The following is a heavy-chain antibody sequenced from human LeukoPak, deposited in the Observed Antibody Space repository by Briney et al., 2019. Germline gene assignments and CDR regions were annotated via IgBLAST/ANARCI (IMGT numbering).Heavy chain of an antibody. CDR2: ISWDGGST. D-gene: IGHD6-13*01. V-gene: IGHV3-43D*03. J-gene: IGHJ6*03. CDR3: AKDTQQLGYYYYYYYMDV. Sequence: GGSLRLSCAASGFTFDDYAMHWVRQAPGKGLEWVSLISWDGGSTYYADSVKGRFTISRDNSKNSLYLQMNSLRAEDTALYYCAKDTQQLGYYYYYYYMDVWGKGTTVTVSS. CDR1: GFTFDDYA.